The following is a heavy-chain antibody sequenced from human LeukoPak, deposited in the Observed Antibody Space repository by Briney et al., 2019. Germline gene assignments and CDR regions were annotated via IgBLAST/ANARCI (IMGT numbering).Heavy chain of an antibody. D-gene: IGHD6-13*01. CDR3: ASPGEGKAAVF. CDR2: INSDGSST. CDR1: GFTFSSYW. V-gene: IGHV3-74*01. J-gene: IGHJ4*02. Sequence: GGSLRLSCAASGFTFSSYWMHWVRQAPGKGLVWVSRINSDGSSTSYADSLKGRFTISGDNAKNTLYLQMNSLRAEDTAVYYCASPGEGKAAVFWGQGTLVTVSS.